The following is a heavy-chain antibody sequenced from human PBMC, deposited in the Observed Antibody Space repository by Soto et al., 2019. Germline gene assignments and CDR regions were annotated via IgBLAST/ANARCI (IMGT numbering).Heavy chain of an antibody. Sequence: SETLSLTCTVSGGSISSSSYYWGWIRQPPGKGLEWIGSVYYSGSTYYNPSLKSRVTISVDTSKNQFSLELSSVTAADTAVYYCARRLYYDSSGFEGGGMDVWGQGTTVTVSS. CDR3: ARRLYYDSSGFEGGGMDV. CDR1: GGSISSSSYY. J-gene: IGHJ6*02. CDR2: VYYSGST. V-gene: IGHV4-39*01. D-gene: IGHD3-22*01.